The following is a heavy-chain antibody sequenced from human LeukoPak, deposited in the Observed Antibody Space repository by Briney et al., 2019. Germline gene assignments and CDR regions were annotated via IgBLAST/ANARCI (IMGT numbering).Heavy chain of an antibody. CDR1: GGTFSSYA. V-gene: IGHV1-69*06. D-gene: IGHD2-2*01. CDR3: ARDQRGMAVVVPAAIVLTAHCFFQFDY. J-gene: IGHJ4*02. CDR2: IIPIFGTA. Sequence: GASVKVSCKASGGTFSSYAISWVRQAPGQGLEWMGGIIPIFGTANYAQKFQGRVTITADKSTSTAYMELSRLRSDDTAVYYCARDQRGMAVVVPAAIVLTAHCFFQFDYWGQGTLVTVSS.